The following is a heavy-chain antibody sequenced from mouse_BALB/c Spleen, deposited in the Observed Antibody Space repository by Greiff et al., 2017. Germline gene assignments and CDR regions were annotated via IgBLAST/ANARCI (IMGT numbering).Heavy chain of an antibody. Sequence: QVQLQQSGAELVRPGASVTLSCKASGYTFTDYEMHWVKQTPVHGLEWIGAIDPETGGTAYNQKFKGKATLTADKSSSTAYMELRSLTSEDSAVYYCTRATTVPAMDYWGQGTSVTVSS. CDR1: GYTFTDYE. V-gene: IGHV1-15*01. D-gene: IGHD1-1*01. CDR3: TRATTVPAMDY. J-gene: IGHJ4*01. CDR2: IDPETGGT.